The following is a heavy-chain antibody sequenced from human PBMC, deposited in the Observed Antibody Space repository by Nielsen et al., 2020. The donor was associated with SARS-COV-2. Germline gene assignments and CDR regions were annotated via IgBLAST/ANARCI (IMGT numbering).Heavy chain of an antibody. J-gene: IGHJ6*02. D-gene: IGHD3-3*01. V-gene: IGHV4-34*01. Sequence: SETLSLTCAVYGGSFSGYYWSWIRQPPGKGLEWIGEINHSGSTNYNPSLKSRVTISVDTSKNQFSLKLSSVTAADTAVYYCARGRGITIFGVGRYGMDVWGQGTTVTVSS. CDR1: GGSFSGYY. CDR2: INHSGST. CDR3: ARGRGITIFGVGRYGMDV.